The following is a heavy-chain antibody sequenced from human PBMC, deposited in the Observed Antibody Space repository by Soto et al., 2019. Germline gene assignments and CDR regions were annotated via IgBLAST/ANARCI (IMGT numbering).Heavy chain of an antibody. J-gene: IGHJ4*02. CDR2: ISGSDGGT. Sequence: EVQLLESGGGLVQPGGSLRLSCAASGFTFSNYAMTWVRQAPGKGLEWVSAISGSDGGTYYADSVKGRFTISRDNSKNTLYLQMNSLRAEDTAVYYCAKDRDIVVVVAGRPFGYWGQGTLVTVSS. V-gene: IGHV3-23*01. CDR3: AKDRDIVVVVAGRPFGY. CDR1: GFTFSNYA. D-gene: IGHD2-15*01.